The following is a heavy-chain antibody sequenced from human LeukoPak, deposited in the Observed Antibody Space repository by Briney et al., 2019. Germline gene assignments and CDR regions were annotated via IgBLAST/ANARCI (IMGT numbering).Heavy chain of an antibody. CDR1: GFTFSSYG. V-gene: IGHV3-33*01. Sequence: RGSLRLSCAASGFTFSSYGMHWVRQAPGKGLEWVAFIWYDGSNKYYADSVKGRFTISRDDSENTLYLQMNSLRAEDTAVYYCARDSVDCIDLWGQGTLVTVSS. CDR3: ARDSVDCIDL. CDR2: IWYDGSNK. D-gene: IGHD2-15*01. J-gene: IGHJ5*02.